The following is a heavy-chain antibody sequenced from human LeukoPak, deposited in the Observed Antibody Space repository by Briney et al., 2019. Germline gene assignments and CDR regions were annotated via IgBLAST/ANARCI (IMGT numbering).Heavy chain of an antibody. J-gene: IGHJ1*01. D-gene: IGHD4-17*01. Sequence: GGSLRLSCAASGFSFSTYVMHWVRQSPGKGLEWVAVISYDGSKKYYADSVKGRFTISRDNSKNTLYLQMNSLRAEDTAVYFCARDRATVTSNTSWGQGTLVTVSS. CDR1: GFSFSTYV. V-gene: IGHV3-30-3*01. CDR2: ISYDGSKK. CDR3: ARDRATVTSNTS.